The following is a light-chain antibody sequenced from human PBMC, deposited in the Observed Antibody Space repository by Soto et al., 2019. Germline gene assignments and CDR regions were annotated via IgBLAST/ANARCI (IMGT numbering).Light chain of an antibody. CDR1: TSNIGTNY. Sequence: QSVLTQPPSASGTPGQRVTISCSGSTSNIGTNYVYWYQQLPKTAPRLLIYRNNQRPSGVPDRFSGSKSGTSASLAISGLQSEDEADYYCAAWDYSLSGHVVFGGGTKLTVL. J-gene: IGLJ2*01. CDR2: RNN. V-gene: IGLV1-47*01. CDR3: AAWDYSLSGHVV.